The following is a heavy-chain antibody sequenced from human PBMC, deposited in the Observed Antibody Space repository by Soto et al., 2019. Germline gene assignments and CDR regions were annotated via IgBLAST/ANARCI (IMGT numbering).Heavy chain of an antibody. Sequence: QVQLVQSGAEVKKPGSSVKVSCKASGGTFSSYAISWVRQAPGQGLEWMGGIIPIFGTANYAQKFQGRVTITADKSTSTAYMELSSLRSEDTAVYYCARDYDSSGYYHYYYYGMDVWGQGTTVTVSS. CDR1: GGTFSSYA. CDR2: IIPIFGTA. D-gene: IGHD3-22*01. V-gene: IGHV1-69*06. J-gene: IGHJ6*02. CDR3: ARDYDSSGYYHYYYYGMDV.